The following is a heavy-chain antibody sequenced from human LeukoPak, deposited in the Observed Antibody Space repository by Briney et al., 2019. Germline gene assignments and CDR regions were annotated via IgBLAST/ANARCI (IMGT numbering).Heavy chain of an antibody. CDR1: GGSISRSDHY. J-gene: IGHJ4*02. CDR2: IYYNGIT. V-gene: IGHV4-30-4*01. Sequence: SETLSLTCSVSGGSISRSDHYWSWIRQPPGKGLEWIGNIYYNGITYYNPSLKSRVTMSVDTSQNQFSLRLNSVTAADTATYYCARRYSSGFYYFDYWGQGALVTVSS. D-gene: IGHD6-19*01. CDR3: ARRYSSGFYYFDY.